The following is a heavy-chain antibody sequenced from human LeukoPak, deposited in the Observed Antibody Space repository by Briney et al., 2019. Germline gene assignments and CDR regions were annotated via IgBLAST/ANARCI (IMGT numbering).Heavy chain of an antibody. J-gene: IGHJ4*02. CDR3: AREVTAIGFDY. CDR2: IYHSGST. CDR1: GGSISSGGYS. Sequence: NPSETLSLTCTVSGGSISSGGYSWSWIRQPPGKGLEWIGYIYHSGSTYYNPSLKSRVTISVDRSKNQFSLKLSSVTAADTAVYYCAREVTAIGFDYWGQGTLVTVSS. V-gene: IGHV4-30-2*01. D-gene: IGHD2-21*02.